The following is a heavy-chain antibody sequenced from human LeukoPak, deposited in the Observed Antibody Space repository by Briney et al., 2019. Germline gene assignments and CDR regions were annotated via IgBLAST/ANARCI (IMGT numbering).Heavy chain of an antibody. CDR1: GGSFSGYY. J-gene: IGHJ4*02. Sequence: SETLSLTCAVYGGSFSGYYWSWIRQHPGKGLEWIGYIYYSGSTYYNPSLKSRVTISVDTSKNQFSLKLSSVTAADTAVYYCAREYGEHGDYWGQGTLVTVSS. V-gene: IGHV4-31*11. D-gene: IGHD4-17*01. CDR3: AREYGEHGDY. CDR2: IYYSGST.